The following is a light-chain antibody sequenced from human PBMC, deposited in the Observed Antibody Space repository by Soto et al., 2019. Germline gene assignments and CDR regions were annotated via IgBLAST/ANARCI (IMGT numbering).Light chain of an antibody. J-gene: IGKJ5*01. Sequence: EIVLPQSPGTLSLSPGERATLSCRASQSVSSSYLAWYQQKPGQAPRLLIYGASSRATGIPDRFSASGSGTYFTLTISRLETEDFAVDYCQQYGSSPITFGQGTRVEIK. CDR2: GAS. CDR1: QSVSSSY. CDR3: QQYGSSPIT. V-gene: IGKV3-20*01.